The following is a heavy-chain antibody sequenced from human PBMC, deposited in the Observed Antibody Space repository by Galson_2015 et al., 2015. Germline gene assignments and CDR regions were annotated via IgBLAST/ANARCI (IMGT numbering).Heavy chain of an antibody. D-gene: IGHD6-19*01. J-gene: IGHJ4*02. V-gene: IGHV5-51*01. CDR3: ARQGTYSSGLFGVDY. Sequence: LEWMGIIYPGDSDTRYSPSFQGQVTISADKSISTAYLQWRSLKASDTAIYYCARQGTYSSGLFGVDYWGQGTLVTVSS. CDR2: IYPGDSDT.